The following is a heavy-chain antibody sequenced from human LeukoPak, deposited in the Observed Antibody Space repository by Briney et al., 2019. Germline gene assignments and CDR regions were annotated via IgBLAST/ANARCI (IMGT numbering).Heavy chain of an antibody. V-gene: IGHV1-46*01. J-gene: IGHJ6*03. CDR3: ARDRGFVVSSWYHPYYMDV. CDR2: INPSGGST. CDR1: GYTFTSYY. Sequence: GASVKVSCKASGYTFTSYYMHWVRQAPGQGLEWMGIINPSGGSTSYAQKFQGRVTMTRDMSTSTVYMELSSLRSDDTAIYYCARDRGFVVSSWYHPYYMDVWGKGTTVTVSS. D-gene: IGHD6-13*01.